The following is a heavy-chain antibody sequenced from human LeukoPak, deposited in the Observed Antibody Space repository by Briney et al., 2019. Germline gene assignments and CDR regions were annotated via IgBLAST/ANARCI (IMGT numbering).Heavy chain of an antibody. Sequence: GGSLRLSCAASGFTFSTYGMNWVRQAPGKGLEWVSYINLNSRTIDYADSVKGRFTISRDNAKNSLYLQMNSLRAEDTAVYYCARDPSTFGGAHWGQGTLVTVSS. CDR1: GFTFSTYG. D-gene: IGHD3-16*01. CDR2: INLNSRTI. CDR3: ARDPSTFGGAH. J-gene: IGHJ4*02. V-gene: IGHV3-48*04.